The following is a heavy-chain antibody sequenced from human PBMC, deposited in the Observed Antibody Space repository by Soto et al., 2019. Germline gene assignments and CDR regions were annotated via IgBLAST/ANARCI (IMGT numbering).Heavy chain of an antibody. CDR1: GSTFTTYY. CDR3: TREFTYYDFCVAYYPGDKWFDP. CDR2: INPSGSST. Sequence: PSVKVSCKAPGSTFTTYYVHWVRQAPGQGLKWKGIINPSGSSTRYAQKFQRRVTMTRDTSTSTVYMELSSLRSEDTAVYYCTREFTYYDFCVAYYPGDKWFDPWGQG. V-gene: IGHV1-46*01. J-gene: IGHJ5*02. D-gene: IGHD3-3*01.